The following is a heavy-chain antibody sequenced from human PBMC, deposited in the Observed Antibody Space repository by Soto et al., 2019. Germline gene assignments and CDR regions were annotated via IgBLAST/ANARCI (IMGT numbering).Heavy chain of an antibody. J-gene: IGHJ6*02. CDR2: LSASGSTT. CDR3: AKGLRGSQYYYYGMDV. D-gene: IGHD3-16*01. Sequence: EVQLLESGGGLVQPGGSLRLSCAASGFTFSTYAMTWVRQAPGKGLKWVSALSASGSTTYHADSLKGRFTISRDNSENTLYLQMNSLRAEDTAVYYCAKGLRGSQYYYYGMDVWGQGTTVTVSS. V-gene: IGHV3-23*01. CDR1: GFTFSTYA.